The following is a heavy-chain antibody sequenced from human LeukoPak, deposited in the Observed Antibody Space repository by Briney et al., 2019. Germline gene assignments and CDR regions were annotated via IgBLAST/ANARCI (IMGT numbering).Heavy chain of an antibody. CDR1: GGSIRSSSYY. Sequence: SETLSLTCTVSGGSIRSSSYYWGWIRQPPGKGLEWIGSICYSGSTYYNASLKSRGTISVDTSKNQFSLKLNSVTAADTAVYFCARQVVAVAGTGYFDYWGQGTLVTVSS. CDR3: ARQVVAVAGTGYFDY. J-gene: IGHJ4*02. CDR2: ICYSGST. V-gene: IGHV4-39*01. D-gene: IGHD6-19*01.